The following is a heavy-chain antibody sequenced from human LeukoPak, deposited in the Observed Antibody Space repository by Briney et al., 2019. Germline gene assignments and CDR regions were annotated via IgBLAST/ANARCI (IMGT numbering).Heavy chain of an antibody. D-gene: IGHD2-2*01. CDR2: ISSSSSYI. V-gene: IGHV3-21*01. CDR1: GFTFSSYS. J-gene: IGHJ4*02. CDR3: ARGGRLPAAILCDY. Sequence: GGSPRLSCAASGFTFSSYSMNWVRQAPGKGLEWVSSISSSSSYIYYADSVKGRFTISRDNAKNSLYLQMNSLRAEDTAVYYCARGGRLPAAILCDYWGQGTLVTVSS.